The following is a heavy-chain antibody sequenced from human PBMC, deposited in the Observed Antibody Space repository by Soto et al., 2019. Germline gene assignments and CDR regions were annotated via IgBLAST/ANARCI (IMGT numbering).Heavy chain of an antibody. CDR1: GGTFSTYS. J-gene: IGHJ3*02. V-gene: IGHV1-69*02. CDR2: IIPMLGIR. CDR3: TIGSWSGEVFDI. Sequence: QVQLVQSGAEVKKPGSSVKVSCKDSGGTFSTYSMFWVRQAPGQGLEWMGRIIPMLGIRNYAQRFQDRVTIPADKPTATAHMELSSLRSEDTALYYCTIGSWSGEVFDIWGQGTMVTVSS. D-gene: IGHD2-21*01.